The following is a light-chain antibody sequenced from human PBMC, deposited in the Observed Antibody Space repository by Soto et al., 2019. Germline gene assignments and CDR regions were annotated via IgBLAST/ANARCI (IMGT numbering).Light chain of an antibody. Sequence: VVLTQSPGTLSLSPGERATLSCRASQSLRRSKLAWYQQKRGQAPRLLIYDTSNSASGIPDRFSGSGSVTDFTLTISRLEPEDFAVFYCQQYDSARPTFGGGTKVE. J-gene: IGKJ4*01. V-gene: IGKV3-20*01. CDR1: QSLRRSK. CDR2: DTS. CDR3: QQYDSARPT.